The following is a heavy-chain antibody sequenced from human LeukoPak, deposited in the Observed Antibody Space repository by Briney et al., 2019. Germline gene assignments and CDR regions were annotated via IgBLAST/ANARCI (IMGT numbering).Heavy chain of an antibody. CDR2: LSGSGVTI. D-gene: IGHD3-10*01. Sequence: GGSLILSCGASGFTFSTYAMTWVRQAPGKGLEWVASLSGSGVTIFYADSVKGRFTISRDNSKNTLYLQMNSLRAGDTAVYYCAKDRNFRGLNWFDPWGQGTLVTVSS. CDR1: GFTFSTYA. J-gene: IGHJ5*02. CDR3: AKDRNFRGLNWFDP. V-gene: IGHV3-23*01.